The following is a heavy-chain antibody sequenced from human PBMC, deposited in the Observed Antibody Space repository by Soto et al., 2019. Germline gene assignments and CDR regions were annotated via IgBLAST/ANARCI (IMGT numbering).Heavy chain of an antibody. CDR1: GGSISSYY. D-gene: IGHD2-2*01. Sequence: SETLSLTCTVSGGSISSYYWSWIRQPPGKGLEWIGYIYYSGSTNYNPSLKSRVTISVDTSKNQFSLKLSSVTAADTAVYYCARVSGYCSSTSCYATYNWFGPWGQGTLVTVSS. CDR2: IYYSGST. J-gene: IGHJ5*02. V-gene: IGHV4-59*01. CDR3: ARVSGYCSSTSCYATYNWFGP.